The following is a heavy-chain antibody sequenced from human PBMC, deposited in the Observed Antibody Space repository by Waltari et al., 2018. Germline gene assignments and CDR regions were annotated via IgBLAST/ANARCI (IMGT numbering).Heavy chain of an antibody. CDR2: MWYDGSNQ. CDR1: GFTFTSYG. Sequence: QVQLVESGGGVVQPGRSLRLSCAASGFTFTSYGMHWVRQAPGKGLGGVEVMWYDGSNQYYADSVKGRFTISRDISKSTLYLQMNSLGPQDTAVYYCARQGYSGSSLTYDYWGQGTLVTVSS. V-gene: IGHV3-33*01. CDR3: ARQGYSGSSLTYDY. J-gene: IGHJ4*02. D-gene: IGHD6-13*01.